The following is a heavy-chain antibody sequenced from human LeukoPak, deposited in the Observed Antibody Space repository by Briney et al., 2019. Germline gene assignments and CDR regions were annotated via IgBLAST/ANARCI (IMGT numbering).Heavy chain of an antibody. D-gene: IGHD6-13*01. CDR2: ISYDGSNK. Sequence: GRSLRLSCAASGFTFSSYAMHWVRQAPGKGLEWVAVISYDGSNKYYADSVKGRFTISRDNSKNTLYLQMNSLRAEDTAVYYCARGSATGYFDYWGQGTLVTVSS. CDR1: GFTFSSYA. CDR3: ARGSATGYFDY. V-gene: IGHV3-30-3*01. J-gene: IGHJ4*02.